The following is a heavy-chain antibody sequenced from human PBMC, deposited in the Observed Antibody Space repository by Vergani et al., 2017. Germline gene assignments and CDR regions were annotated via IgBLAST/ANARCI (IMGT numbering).Heavy chain of an antibody. J-gene: IGHJ6*03. V-gene: IGHV3-23*01. CDR3: ARVGYSAYYYYMDV. D-gene: IGHD2-15*01. Sequence: EVQLLESGGGLVQPGGSLRLSCAASGFTFSSYAMSWVRQAPGKGLEWVSAISGCGGSTYYADSVKGRFTLSRDNSKNTLYLQMNSLRAEDTAVYYCARVGYSAYYYYMDVWGKGTTVTVSS. CDR1: GFTFSSYA. CDR2: ISGCGGST.